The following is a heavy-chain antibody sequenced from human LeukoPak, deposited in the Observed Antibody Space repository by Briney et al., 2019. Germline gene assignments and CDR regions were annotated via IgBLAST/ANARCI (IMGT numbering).Heavy chain of an antibody. D-gene: IGHD6-6*01. Sequence: ASVKVSCKASGYTFTSYGISWVRQAPGLGLEWMGRINPNSGGTNYAQKFQGRVTMTRDTSISTAYMELSRLRSDDTAVYYCASVGSSDIDYWGQGTLVTVSS. J-gene: IGHJ4*02. CDR2: INPNSGGT. CDR1: GYTFTSYG. V-gene: IGHV1-2*06. CDR3: ASVGSSDIDY.